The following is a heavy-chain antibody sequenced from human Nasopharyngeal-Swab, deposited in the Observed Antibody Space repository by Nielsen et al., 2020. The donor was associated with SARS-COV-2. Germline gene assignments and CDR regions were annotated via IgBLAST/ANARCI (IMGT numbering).Heavy chain of an antibody. CDR3: AKDQAIQLWLRGYFDY. V-gene: IGHV3-23*01. CDR2: ISGSGGST. CDR1: GFTFSSYA. J-gene: IGHJ4*02. D-gene: IGHD5-18*01. Sequence: GVLKISRAASGFTFSSYAMSWVRQAPGKGLEWVSAISGSGGSTYYADSVKGRFTISRDNSKNTLYLQMNSLRAEDTAVYYCAKDQAIQLWLRGYFDYWGQGTLVTVSS.